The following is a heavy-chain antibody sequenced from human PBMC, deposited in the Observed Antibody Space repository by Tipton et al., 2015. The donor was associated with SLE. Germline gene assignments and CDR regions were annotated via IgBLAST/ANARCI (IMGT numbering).Heavy chain of an antibody. J-gene: IGHJ4*02. CDR3: ARGYSHGGY. Sequence: SLRLSCAASGFTFSYYNMNWVRQAPGKGLEWVSSITSGSSSYMYYADSVKGRFTISRDNAKNSLYLQMNRLRAEDTAVYYCARGYSHGGYWGQGTLVTVSS. D-gene: IGHD4-11*01. CDR1: GFTFSYYN. V-gene: IGHV3-21*01. CDR2: ITSGSSSYM.